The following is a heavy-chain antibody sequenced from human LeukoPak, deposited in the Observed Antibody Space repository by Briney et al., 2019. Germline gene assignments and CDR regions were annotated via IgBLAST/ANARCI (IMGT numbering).Heavy chain of an antibody. V-gene: IGHV3-23*01. D-gene: IGHD1-26*01. CDR1: GFTFDNYR. J-gene: IGHJ4*02. CDR3: TKLLKYGGTWDHFAD. Sequence: PGGSLRLSCAASGFTFDNYRMSWVRQAPGKGLEWVSTVNADGGNTYYADSVKGRFTISRDNSKSTLILQMNSLRVEDTALYYCTKLLKYGGTWDHFADWGQGTLVTVSS. CDR2: VNADGGNT.